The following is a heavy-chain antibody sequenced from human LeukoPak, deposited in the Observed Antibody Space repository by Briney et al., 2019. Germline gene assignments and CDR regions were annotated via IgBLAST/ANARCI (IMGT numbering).Heavy chain of an antibody. J-gene: IGHJ4*02. CDR1: GFTFSSYA. CDR3: ARSARYYDSSGYQIDY. CDR2: ISYDGSNK. Sequence: GGSLRLSCAASGFTFSSYAMHWVRQAPGKGLEWVAVISYDGSNKYYADSVKGRFTISRDNSKNTLYLQMNSLRAEDTAVYYCARSARYYDSSGYQIDYWGQGTLVTVSS. D-gene: IGHD3-22*01. V-gene: IGHV3-30-3*01.